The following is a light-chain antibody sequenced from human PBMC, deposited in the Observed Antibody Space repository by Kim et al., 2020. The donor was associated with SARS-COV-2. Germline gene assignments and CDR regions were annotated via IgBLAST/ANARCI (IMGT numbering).Light chain of an antibody. CDR1: SLRNYF. J-gene: IGLJ3*02. Sequence: ALGQTVRITCQGDSLRNYFASWYQQKRGQAPILVFYGKNNRHSGIPDRFAGSSSGNTASLTITGAQAEDEADYYCNSRDSSGNQWVFGGGTQLTVL. CDR3: NSRDSSGNQWV. V-gene: IGLV3-19*01. CDR2: GKN.